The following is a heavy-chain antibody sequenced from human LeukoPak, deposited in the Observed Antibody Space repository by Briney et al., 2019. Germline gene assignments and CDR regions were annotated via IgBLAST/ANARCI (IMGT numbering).Heavy chain of an antibody. CDR1: GITFSSYA. CDR3: ARTSGPRGTDRTAMYYYYGMDV. V-gene: IGHV1-69*01. CDR2: IIPIFGTA. J-gene: IGHJ6*02. D-gene: IGHD5-18*01. Sequence: GRSLRLSCAASGITFSSYAISWVRQAPGQGLEWMGGIIPIFGTANYAQKFQGRVTITADESTSTAYMELSSLRSEDTAVYYCARTSGPRGTDRTAMYYYYGMDVWGQGTTVTVSS.